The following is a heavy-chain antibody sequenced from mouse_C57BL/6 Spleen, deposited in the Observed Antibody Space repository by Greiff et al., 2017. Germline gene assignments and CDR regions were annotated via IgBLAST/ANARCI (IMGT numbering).Heavy chain of an antibody. CDR3: ARQGRPTVPSYWYFDV. CDR2: ISSGGSYT. Sequence: DVHLVESGGDLVKPGGSLKLSCAASGFTFSSYGMSWVRQTPDKRLEWVATISSGGSYTYYPDSVKGRFTISRDNAKNTLYLQMSSLKSEDTAMYYCARQGRPTVPSYWYFDVWGTGTTVTVSS. J-gene: IGHJ1*03. D-gene: IGHD1-1*01. V-gene: IGHV5-6*01. CDR1: GFTFSSYG.